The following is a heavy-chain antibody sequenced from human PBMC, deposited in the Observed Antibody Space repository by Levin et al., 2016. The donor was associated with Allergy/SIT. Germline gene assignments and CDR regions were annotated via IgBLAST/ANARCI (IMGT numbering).Heavy chain of an antibody. CDR1: GFTMKTHY. J-gene: IGHJ4*02. D-gene: IGHD5-12*01. CDR2: VNSRGNVT. CDR3: AAGRQWLRLDY. Sequence: GESLKISCVASGFTMKTHYMTWIRQPPGKGLEWVAFVNSRGNVTKYSESVKGRFTISRDNSQSALYLQMNSLRVEDTAFYYCAAGRQWLRLDYWGQGRLVTVAS. V-gene: IGHV3-11*01.